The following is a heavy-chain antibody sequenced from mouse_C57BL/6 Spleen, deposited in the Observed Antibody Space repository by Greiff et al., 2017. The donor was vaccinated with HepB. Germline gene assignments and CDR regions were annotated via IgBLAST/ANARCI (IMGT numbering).Heavy chain of an antibody. J-gene: IGHJ1*03. CDR3: ARQPFYGSSRYWYFDV. CDR1: GYTFTDYY. D-gene: IGHD1-1*01. V-gene: IGHV1-26*01. Sequence: EVQLQQSGPELVKPGASVKISCKASGYTFTDYYMNWVKQSHGKSLEWIGDINPNNGGTSYNQKFKGKATLTVDKSSSTAYMELRSLASEDSAVYYCARQPFYGSSRYWYFDVWGTGTTVTVSS. CDR2: INPNNGGT.